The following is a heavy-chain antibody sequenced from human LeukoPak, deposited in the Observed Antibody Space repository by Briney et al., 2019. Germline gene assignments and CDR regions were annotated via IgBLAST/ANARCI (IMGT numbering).Heavy chain of an antibody. V-gene: IGHV3-7*03. CDR3: ARDLAAYDAFDI. CDR2: IKQDGSEK. CDR1: GFTFSSYW. D-gene: IGHD2-15*01. J-gene: IGHJ3*02. Sequence: GGSLRLSCAASGFTFSSYWMSWVCQAPGKGLEWVANIKQDGSEKYYVDSVKGRFTISRDDAKNSLYLQMNSLRAEDTAVYYCARDLAAYDAFDIWGQGTMVTVSS.